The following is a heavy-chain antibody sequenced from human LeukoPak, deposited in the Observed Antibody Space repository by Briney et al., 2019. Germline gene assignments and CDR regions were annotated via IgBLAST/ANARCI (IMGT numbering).Heavy chain of an antibody. J-gene: IGHJ3*02. CDR3: ARAPPYYDILTGYHDAFDI. CDR2: IIPIFGTA. CDR1: GGTFSSYA. Sequence: SVKVSCKASGGTFSSYAISWVRQAPGQGLEWMGGIIPIFGTANYAQKFQGRVTITADESTSTAYMELSSLRAEDTAVYYCARAPPYYDILTGYHDAFDIWGQGTMVTVSS. D-gene: IGHD3-9*01. V-gene: IGHV1-69*13.